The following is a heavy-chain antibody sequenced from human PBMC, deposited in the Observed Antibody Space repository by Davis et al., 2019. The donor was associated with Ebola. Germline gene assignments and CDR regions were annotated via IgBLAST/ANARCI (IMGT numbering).Heavy chain of an antibody. CDR2: INSDGSQE. Sequence: GGSLRLSCAASGFNFATYWMSWVRQAPGKGLEWVASINSDGSQENYLDSVRGRFTISRDNAQNSLYLQMSSLRDDDTSIYYCAREPTGFDYWGQGTLVTVSS. CDR3: AREPTGFDY. CDR1: GFNFATYW. D-gene: IGHD4-17*01. V-gene: IGHV3-7*01. J-gene: IGHJ4*02.